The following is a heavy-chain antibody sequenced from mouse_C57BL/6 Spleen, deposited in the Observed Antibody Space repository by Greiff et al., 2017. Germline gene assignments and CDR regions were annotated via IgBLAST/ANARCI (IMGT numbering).Heavy chain of an antibody. CDR2: FYPGSGSI. V-gene: IGHV1-62-2*01. Sequence: QVQLQQSGAELVKPGASVKLSCKASGYTFTEYTIHWVKQRSGQGLEWIGWFYPGSGSIKYNEKFKDKATLTADKSSSTVYMELSRLTSEDSAVYFCARHEDGNWDIGYYAMDYWGQGTSVTVSS. CDR1: GYTFTEYT. J-gene: IGHJ4*01. CDR3: ARHEDGNWDIGYYAMDY. D-gene: IGHD4-1*01.